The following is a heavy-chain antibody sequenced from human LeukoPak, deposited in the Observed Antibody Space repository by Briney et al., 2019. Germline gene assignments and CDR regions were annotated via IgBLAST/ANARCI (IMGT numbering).Heavy chain of an antibody. D-gene: IGHD3-16*01. CDR1: GFRFTNAL. CDR3: TPQPVWGTDPESLY. CDR2: IKSKIGGGTT. J-gene: IGHJ4*02. Sequence: GGSLRLSCAASGFRFTNALMSWVRQAPGKGLEWIGRIKSKIGGGTTDYAAPVKGRFSISRDDATNRLYLQMNSLKSDDTGVYYCTPQPVWGTDPESLYWGQGTPVTVSS. V-gene: IGHV3-15*01.